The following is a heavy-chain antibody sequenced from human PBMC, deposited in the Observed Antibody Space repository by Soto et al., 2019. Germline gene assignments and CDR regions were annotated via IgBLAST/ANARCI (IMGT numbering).Heavy chain of an antibody. V-gene: IGHV3-74*01. CDR2: INSDGSST. Sequence: SLRLSCAASGFTFSSYWMHWVRQAPGKGLVWVSRINSDGSSTSYADSVKGRFTISRDNAKNTLYLQMNSLRAEDTAVYYCARVAGYCSGGSCHNWFDPWGQGTLVTVSS. D-gene: IGHD2-15*01. CDR1: GFTFSSYW. J-gene: IGHJ5*02. CDR3: ARVAGYCSGGSCHNWFDP.